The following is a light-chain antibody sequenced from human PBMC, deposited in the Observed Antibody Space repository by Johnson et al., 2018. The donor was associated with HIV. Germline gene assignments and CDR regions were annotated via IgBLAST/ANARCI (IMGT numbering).Light chain of an antibody. V-gene: IGLV1-51*01. CDR1: SSNIGNNY. CDR3: GTWDSSLSAGGYA. J-gene: IGLJ1*01. CDR2: DNN. Sequence: QSVLTQPPSVSAAPGQKVTISCSGSSSNIGNNYVSWYQQLPGTAPKLLIYDNNKRPSGIPDRFSGSKSGTSATLGITGLQTGDEADYYCGTWDSSLSAGGYASVTGTKVTVL.